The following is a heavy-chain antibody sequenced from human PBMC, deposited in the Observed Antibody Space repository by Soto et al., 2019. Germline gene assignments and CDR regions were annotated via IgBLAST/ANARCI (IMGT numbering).Heavy chain of an antibody. V-gene: IGHV1-69*13. D-gene: IGHD3-22*01. CDR3: ARAQHYYDSSGYYYEGAFDI. Sequence: ASVKVSCKASGGTFSSYAISWVRQAPGQGLEWMGGIIPIFGTANYAQKFQGRVTITADESTSTAYMELSSLRSEDTAVYYCARAQHYYDSSGYYYEGAFDIWGQGTMVTVSS. CDR1: GGTFSSYA. CDR2: IIPIFGTA. J-gene: IGHJ3*02.